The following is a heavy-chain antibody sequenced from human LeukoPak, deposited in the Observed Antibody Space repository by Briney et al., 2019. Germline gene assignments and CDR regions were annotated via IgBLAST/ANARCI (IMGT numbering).Heavy chain of an antibody. CDR2: ISYDGSNK. Sequence: GGSLRLSCAASGFTFSSYGMHWVRQAPGKGLEWVAVISYDGSNKYYADSVKGRFTISRDNSKNTRYLQMNSLRAEDAAVYYCASLAYGWGSYYNWAEGDYWGQGTLVTVSS. J-gene: IGHJ4*02. D-gene: IGHD3-10*01. CDR1: GFTFSSYG. V-gene: IGHV3-30*19. CDR3: ASLAYGWGSYYNWAEGDY.